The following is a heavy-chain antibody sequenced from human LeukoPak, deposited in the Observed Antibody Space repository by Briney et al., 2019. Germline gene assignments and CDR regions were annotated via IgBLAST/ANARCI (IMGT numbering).Heavy chain of an antibody. Sequence: GGSLRLSCTASGFTFRNDWMSWVRQAPGKGLEWVGRIKSKTDGGTTDYAAPVKGRFTITRDDSKNTLYLQMNSLKTEDTAVYYCTTELTRTTMQTYVWGQGTTVTVSS. CDR1: GFTFRNDW. J-gene: IGHJ6*02. CDR2: IKSKTDGGTT. D-gene: IGHD3-10*01. V-gene: IGHV3-15*01. CDR3: TTELTRTTMQTYV.